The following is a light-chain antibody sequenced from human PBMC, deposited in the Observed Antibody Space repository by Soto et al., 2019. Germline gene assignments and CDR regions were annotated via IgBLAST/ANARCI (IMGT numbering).Light chain of an antibody. CDR1: TGAVTSGYR. J-gene: IGLJ3*02. CDR2: STA. V-gene: IGLV7-43*01. Sequence: VVTQEPSLTVSPGGTVTLTCASSTGAVTSGYRPHWFQQKPGQAPRALIYSTANTHSWTPARFSGSLLGGKAALTLSGVQPEDEADYYCLLLYRGAWVFGGGTKLTVL. CDR3: LLLYRGAWV.